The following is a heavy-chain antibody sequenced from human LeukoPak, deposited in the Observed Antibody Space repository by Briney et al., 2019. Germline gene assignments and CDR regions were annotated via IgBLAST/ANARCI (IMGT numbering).Heavy chain of an antibody. Sequence: SVSVSYKASGGTFSSYAISWVRQAPGQGLEWMGGIIPIFGTANYAQKFQGRVTITADESTSTAYMELSSLRSEDTAVYYCASHYYDSSGYYYGFDSWGQGTLVTVSS. CDR2: IIPIFGTA. J-gene: IGHJ4*02. D-gene: IGHD3-22*01. V-gene: IGHV1-69*13. CDR3: ASHYYDSSGYYYGFDS. CDR1: GGTFSSYA.